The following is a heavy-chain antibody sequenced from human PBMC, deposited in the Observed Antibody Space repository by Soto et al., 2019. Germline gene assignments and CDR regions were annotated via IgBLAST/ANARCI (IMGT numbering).Heavy chain of an antibody. J-gene: IGHJ1*01. Sequence: GASVKVSCKASGYTFTNYGISWVRQAPGQGPEWMGWISGYSGNTNYAQKFQGRVTMTTDKSTTTAYMELRSLRSDDTGVYYCARGGSSWSAEYYQQWGQGTLVTVSS. CDR1: GYTFTNYG. CDR2: ISGYSGNT. D-gene: IGHD6-13*01. CDR3: ARGGSSWSAEYYQQ. V-gene: IGHV1-18*01.